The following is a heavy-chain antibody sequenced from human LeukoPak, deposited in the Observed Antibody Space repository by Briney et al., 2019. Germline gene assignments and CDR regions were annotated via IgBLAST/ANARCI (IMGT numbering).Heavy chain of an antibody. D-gene: IGHD2-2*01. Sequence: SWVRQAPGKGLEWIGYIYHSGTTYYNPSLRSRVTISVDRSKNLFSLNLNSVTAADTAVYYCASEKVVPTAMGIDYWGQGTLVTVSS. CDR3: ASEKVVPTAMGIDY. V-gene: IGHV4-30-2*01. CDR2: IYHSGTT. J-gene: IGHJ4*02.